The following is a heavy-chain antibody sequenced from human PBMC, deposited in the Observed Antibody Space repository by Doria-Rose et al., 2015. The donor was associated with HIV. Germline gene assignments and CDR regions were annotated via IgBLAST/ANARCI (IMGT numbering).Heavy chain of an antibody. CDR1: GVSLSSPGMG. CDR3: ARIKSSRWYHKYYFDF. D-gene: IGHD6-13*01. V-gene: IGHV2-26*01. CDR2: IFSDDER. Sequence: QITLKESGPVLVKPTETLTLTCTVSGVSLSSPGMGVSWIRQPPGKALEWLANIFSDDERSYKTSLMSRLTISRGTYKSQVVLTMTDMDPVDTATYYCARIKSSRWYHKYYFDFWGQGPLVIVSA. J-gene: IGHJ4*02.